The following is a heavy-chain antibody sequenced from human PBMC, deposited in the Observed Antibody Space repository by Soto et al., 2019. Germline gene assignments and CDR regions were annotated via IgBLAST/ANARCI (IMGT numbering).Heavy chain of an antibody. CDR2: ISGSGGST. V-gene: IGHV3-23*01. J-gene: IGHJ4*02. D-gene: IGHD3-22*01. Sequence: GGSLRLSCAASGFTFSSHAMSWVRQAPGKGLEWVSAISGSGGSTYYADSVKGRFTISRDNSKNTLYLQMNSLRAEDTAVYYCAKVPYYYDSSGQYYFDYWGQGTLVTVSS. CDR3: AKVPYYYDSSGQYYFDY. CDR1: GFTFSSHA.